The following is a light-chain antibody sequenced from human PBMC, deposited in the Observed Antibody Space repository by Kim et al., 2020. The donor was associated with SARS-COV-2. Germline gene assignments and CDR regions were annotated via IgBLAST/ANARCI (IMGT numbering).Light chain of an antibody. CDR1: GRGKRD. J-gene: IGLJ3*02. V-gene: IGLV3-27*01. CDR2: KDR. CDR3: YSAADNNLWV. Sequence: GKRAGGTGWGEGRGKRDARGVQHTPGQAPVLVIYKDRERPSGIPERFSGSNSGTTVTLTISGAQVEDEADYYCYSAADNNLWVFGGGTQLTVL.